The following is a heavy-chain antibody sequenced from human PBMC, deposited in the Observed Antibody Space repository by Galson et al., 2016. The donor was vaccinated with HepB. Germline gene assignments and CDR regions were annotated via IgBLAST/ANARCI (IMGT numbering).Heavy chain of an antibody. J-gene: IGHJ6*02. V-gene: IGHV1-58*02. Sequence: SVKVSCKASGFTISDAAMQWVRQARGQRLEWIGWIVVGNGNTNYAQKFQERVTITSDMSTSTAYMELSSLRSEDTAVYYCVRGGSGTYYYYGMDVWGQGTTVTVSS. CDR3: VRGGSGTYYYYGMDV. D-gene: IGHD1-26*01. CDR2: IVVGNGNT. CDR1: GFTISDAA.